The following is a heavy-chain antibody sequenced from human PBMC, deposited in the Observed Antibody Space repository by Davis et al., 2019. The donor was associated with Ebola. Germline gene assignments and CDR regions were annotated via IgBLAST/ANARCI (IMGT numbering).Heavy chain of an antibody. CDR1: VITFSSYA. CDR2: INWNGGST. Sequence: GESLKISCTDSVITFSSYAMTWVRQAPGKGLEWVSGINWNGGSTGYADSVKGRFTISRDNAKNSLYLQMNSLRAEDTAVYYCARDRGDGYCFDYWGQGTLVTVSS. J-gene: IGHJ4*02. CDR3: ARDRGDGYCFDY. D-gene: IGHD5-24*01. V-gene: IGHV3-20*04.